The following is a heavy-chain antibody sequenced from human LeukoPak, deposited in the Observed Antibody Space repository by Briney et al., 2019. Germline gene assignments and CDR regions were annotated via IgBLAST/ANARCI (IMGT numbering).Heavy chain of an antibody. CDR3: ARRRPIALAAAAPNWFDP. CDR2: MNPNSGNT. V-gene: IGHV1-8*01. CDR1: GYTFTSYD. D-gene: IGHD6-13*01. J-gene: IGHJ5*02. Sequence: GASVKVSCKASGYTFTSYDINWVRQATGQGLEWMGWMNPNSGNTGYAQKFQGRVTMTRNTSISTAYMELSSLRSEDTAVYYCARRRPIALAAAAPNWFDPWGQGTLVTVSS.